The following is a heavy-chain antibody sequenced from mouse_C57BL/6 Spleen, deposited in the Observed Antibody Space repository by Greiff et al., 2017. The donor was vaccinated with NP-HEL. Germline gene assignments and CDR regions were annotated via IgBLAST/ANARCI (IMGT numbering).Heavy chain of an antibody. J-gene: IGHJ1*03. CDR2: IYPRSGNT. Sequence: QVQLQQSGAELARPGASVKLSCKASGYTFTSYGISWVKQRTGQGLEWIGEIYPRSGNTYYNEKFKGKATLTADKSSSTAYMELRSLTSEDSAVYFCARGTAAGYFDVWGTGTTVTVSS. D-gene: IGHD3-3*01. CDR3: ARGTAAGYFDV. CDR1: GYTFTSYG. V-gene: IGHV1-81*01.